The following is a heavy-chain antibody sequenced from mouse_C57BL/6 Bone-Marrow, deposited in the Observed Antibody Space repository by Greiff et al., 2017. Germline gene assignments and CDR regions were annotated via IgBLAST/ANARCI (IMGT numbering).Heavy chain of an antibody. CDR2: IHPKSGST. J-gene: IGHJ2*01. V-gene: IGHV1-64*01. CDR3: ARWLPYFDY. D-gene: IGHD2-2*01. CDR1: GYTFTSYW. Sequence: QVQLQQPGAELVKPGASVKLSCKASGYTFTSYWLHWVKQRPGQGLEWIGMIHPKSGSTNYNEKFKSKATLTVDKSSSTAYMQLSSLTSEDSAVYYCARWLPYFDYWGQGTALTVSS.